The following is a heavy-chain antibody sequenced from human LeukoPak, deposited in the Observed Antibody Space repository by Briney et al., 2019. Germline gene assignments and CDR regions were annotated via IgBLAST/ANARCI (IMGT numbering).Heavy chain of an antibody. D-gene: IGHD2-15*01. V-gene: IGHV4-61*02. CDR1: GDSISSDISY. CDR2: VSISGGT. Sequence: PSETLSLTCTVSGDSISSDISYWSWIRQPAGKELEWIGRVSISGGTNYNPSLRSRVTISVDTSKTQFSLILSSVTAAATAMYFCARLRNVVLFDYWGQGTLVTVSS. J-gene: IGHJ4*02. CDR3: ARLRNVVLFDY.